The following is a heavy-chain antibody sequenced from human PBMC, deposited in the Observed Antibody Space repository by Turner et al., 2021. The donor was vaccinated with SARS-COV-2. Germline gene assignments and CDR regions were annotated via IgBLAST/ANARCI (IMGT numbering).Heavy chain of an antibody. CDR3: ARDQYYDSSGYYFFRASYFDL. Sequence: EVHLVESGGGLVQPGGSLRLSCAASGFTFSSYEMNWVRQAPGKGLEWVSDISSSVGTIYYADSVKGRFTISRDNAKNSLYLQMNSLRAEDTAVYYCARDQYYDSSGYYFFRASYFDLWGRGTLVTVSS. CDR1: GFTFSSYE. V-gene: IGHV3-48*03. CDR2: ISSSVGTI. J-gene: IGHJ2*01. D-gene: IGHD3-22*01.